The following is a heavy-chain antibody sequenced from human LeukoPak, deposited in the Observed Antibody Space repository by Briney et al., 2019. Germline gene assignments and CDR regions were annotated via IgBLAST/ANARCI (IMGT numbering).Heavy chain of an antibody. V-gene: IGHV3-48*04. CDR3: ARDRSKVTAYDDALDI. CDR2: ISDVGTTQ. J-gene: IGHJ3*02. D-gene: IGHD2-21*02. Sequence: PGGSLRLSCVGSGFTYSNYWMHWVRQAPGKGLEWVSYISDVGTTQHYADSVKGRFIISRDNAKNSLYLQMNSPTTEDTAVYYCARDRSKVTAYDDALDIWGQGTMVIVSS. CDR1: GFTYSNYW.